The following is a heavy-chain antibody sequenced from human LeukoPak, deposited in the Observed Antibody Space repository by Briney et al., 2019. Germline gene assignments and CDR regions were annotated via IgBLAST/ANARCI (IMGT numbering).Heavy chain of an antibody. D-gene: IGHD5-12*01. Sequence: SETLSLTCTVSGYSISSGYYWGWIRQPPGKGLEWIGSIDYSGSTYYNPSLKSRVTISVDTSKTQFSLKLSSVTAADTAVYYCARATIYWYFDLWGRGTLVTVSS. CDR1: GYSISSGYY. J-gene: IGHJ2*01. CDR2: IDYSGST. V-gene: IGHV4-38-2*02. CDR3: ARATIYWYFDL.